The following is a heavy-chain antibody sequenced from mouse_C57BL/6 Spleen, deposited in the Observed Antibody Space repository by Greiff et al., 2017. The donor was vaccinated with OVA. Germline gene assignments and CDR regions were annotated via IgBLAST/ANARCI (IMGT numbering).Heavy chain of an antibody. V-gene: IGHV5-9-1*02. CDR2: ISSGGDYI. J-gene: IGHJ1*03. D-gene: IGHD2-4*01. CDR3: TRGDYEWYFDV. Sequence: EVQGVESGEGLVKPGGSLKLSCAASGFTFSSYAMSWVRQTPEKRLEWVAYISSGGDYIYYADTVKGRFTIYRDNARNTLYLQMSSLKSEDTAMYYCTRGDYEWYFDVWGTGTTVTVSS. CDR1: GFTFSSYA.